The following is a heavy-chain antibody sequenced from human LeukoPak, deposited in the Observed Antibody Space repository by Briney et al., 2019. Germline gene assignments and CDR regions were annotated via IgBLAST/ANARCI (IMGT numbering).Heavy chain of an antibody. D-gene: IGHD6-13*01. Sequence: SETLSLTCAVYGGSFSGYYWSWNRQPPGKGLEWIGEINHSGSTNYNPSLKSRVTISVDTSKNQFSLKLSSVTAADTAVYYCARGGIAAAGIVRWFDPWGQGTLVTVSS. V-gene: IGHV4-34*01. J-gene: IGHJ5*02. CDR1: GGSFSGYY. CDR3: ARGGIAAAGIVRWFDP. CDR2: INHSGST.